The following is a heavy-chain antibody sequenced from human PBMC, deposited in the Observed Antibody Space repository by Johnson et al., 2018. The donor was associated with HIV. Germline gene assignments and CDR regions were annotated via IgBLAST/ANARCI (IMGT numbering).Heavy chain of an antibody. D-gene: IGHD4-23*01. Sequence: VQLVESGGGLVTPGGSLRISCSVSGLTLKNAWMTWVRQAPGKGLEWVGHIKRDVDGGTIDSTAPVTGRFTIFRDDSKNILYLQMNSLRAKETAVYYCAKVGRMTTVVTPGDAFDIWGQGTKVTVSS. CDR1: GLTLKNAW. CDR2: IKRDVDGGTI. CDR3: AKVGRMTTVVTPGDAFDI. J-gene: IGHJ3*02. V-gene: IGHV3-15*01.